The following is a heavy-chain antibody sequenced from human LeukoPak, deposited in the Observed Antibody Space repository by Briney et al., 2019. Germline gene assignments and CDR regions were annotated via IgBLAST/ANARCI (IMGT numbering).Heavy chain of an antibody. CDR1: GFTFSSYA. Sequence: PGKSLRLSCAASGFTFSSYAIHWVRQAPGKRLEWVAVISYDGSNKYYADSVKGRFTISRDNSKNTLYLQMNSLRAEDTAVYYCARGRGAGYDILTGFGYAMDVWGQGTTVTVSS. CDR2: ISYDGSNK. J-gene: IGHJ6*02. D-gene: IGHD3-9*01. CDR3: ARGRGAGYDILTGFGYAMDV. V-gene: IGHV3-30-3*01.